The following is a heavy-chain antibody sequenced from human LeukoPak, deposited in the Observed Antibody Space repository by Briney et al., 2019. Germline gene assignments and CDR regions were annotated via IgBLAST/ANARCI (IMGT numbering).Heavy chain of an antibody. V-gene: IGHV3-23*01. CDR3: AKAGLRYFDWSEAIDY. CDR1: GFTFSSYA. D-gene: IGHD3-9*01. Sequence: GGSLRLSCAASGFTFSSYAMSWVRQAPGKGLEWVSAISGSGGSTYYADSVKGRFTISRGSSKNTLYLQMNSLRAEDTAVYYCAKAGLRYFDWSEAIDYWGQGTLVTVSS. CDR2: ISGSGGST. J-gene: IGHJ4*02.